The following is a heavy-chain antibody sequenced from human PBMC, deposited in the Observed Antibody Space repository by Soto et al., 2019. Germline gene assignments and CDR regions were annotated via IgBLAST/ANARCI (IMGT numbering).Heavy chain of an antibody. CDR2: IKQDGSEK. D-gene: IGHD4-17*01. CDR1: GFTFSSYS. J-gene: IGHJ5*02. CDR3: ASPPTNLDYGDDNWFDP. V-gene: IGHV3-7*01. Sequence: GGSLRLSCAASGFTFSSYSMNWVRQAPGKGLEWVTNIKQDGSEKYYWDSVKGRFIISRDNARNLVYLQMNSLRVEDTAVYYCASPPTNLDYGDDNWFDPWGQGTLVTVSS.